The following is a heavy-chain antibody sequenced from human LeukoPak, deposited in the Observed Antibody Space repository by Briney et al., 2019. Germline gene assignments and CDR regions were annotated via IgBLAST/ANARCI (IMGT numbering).Heavy chain of an antibody. J-gene: IGHJ5*02. D-gene: IGHD3-10*01. Sequence: SETLSLTCTVSGGFISSYYWSWIRQPARKGLEWIGRIYTSGSTNYNPSLKSPVTMSVDTSKNQSSLKLNSVTAAETAVYYCARGIRLGYGSGRDWFDPWGQGTLVTVSS. V-gene: IGHV4-4*07. CDR1: GGFISSYY. CDR2: IYTSGST. CDR3: ARGIRLGYGSGRDWFDP.